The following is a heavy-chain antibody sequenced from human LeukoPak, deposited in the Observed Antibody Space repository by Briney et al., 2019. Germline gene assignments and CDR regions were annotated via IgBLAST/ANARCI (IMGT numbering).Heavy chain of an antibody. Sequence: ASVKVSCKASGYTFTGYYMHWVRQAPGQGLEWMGWINPNSGGTNYAQKFQGWVTMTRDTSISTAYMELSRLRSDDTAVYYCARGESVAAAGTVDYWGQGPLVTVSS. CDR2: INPNSGGT. CDR3: ARGESVAAAGTVDY. CDR1: GYTFTGYY. J-gene: IGHJ4*02. D-gene: IGHD6-13*01. V-gene: IGHV1-2*04.